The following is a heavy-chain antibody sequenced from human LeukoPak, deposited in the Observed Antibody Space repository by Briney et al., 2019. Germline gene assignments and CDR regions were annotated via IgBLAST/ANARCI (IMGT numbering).Heavy chain of an antibody. V-gene: IGHV3-33*06. J-gene: IGHJ4*02. CDR1: GFTFSSYG. CDR3: AKEKEMATTD. Sequence: PGGSLRLSCAASGFTFSSYGMHWVRQAPGKGLEWVAVIWYDGSNKYYADSVKGRFTISRDNPKNTLYLQMNSLRAEDTAVYYCAKEKEMATTDWGQGTLVTVSS. D-gene: IGHD5-24*01. CDR2: IWYDGSNK.